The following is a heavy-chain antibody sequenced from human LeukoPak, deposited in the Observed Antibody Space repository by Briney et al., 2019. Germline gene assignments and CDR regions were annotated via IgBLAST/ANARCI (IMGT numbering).Heavy chain of an antibody. Sequence: SETLSLTCTVSGGSISSYYWSWIRQPPGKGLEWIGYIYYSGSTNYNPSLKSRVTISVDTSKSQFSLKLSSVTAADTAVYYCAREKYYYDSSGLYNWFDPWGQGTLVTVSS. J-gene: IGHJ5*02. CDR3: AREKYYYDSSGLYNWFDP. CDR1: GGSISSYY. V-gene: IGHV4-59*01. D-gene: IGHD3-22*01. CDR2: IYYSGST.